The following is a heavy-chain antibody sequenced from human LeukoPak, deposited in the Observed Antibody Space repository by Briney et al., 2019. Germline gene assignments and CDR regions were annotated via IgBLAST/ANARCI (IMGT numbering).Heavy chain of an antibody. J-gene: IGHJ6*02. V-gene: IGHV4-59*01. CDR3: ARATRTLYYGMDV. Sequence: PSETLSLTCTVSGGSISSYYWSWIRQPPGKGLEWIGYIYYSGSTNYNPSLKSRVTISVDTSKNQFSLKLSSVTAADTAVYYCARATRTLYYGMDVWGQGTTVTVSS. D-gene: IGHD2-2*01. CDR2: IYYSGST. CDR1: GGSISSYY.